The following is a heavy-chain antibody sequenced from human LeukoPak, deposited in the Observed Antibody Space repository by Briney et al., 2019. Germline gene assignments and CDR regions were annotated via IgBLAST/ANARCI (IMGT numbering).Heavy chain of an antibody. D-gene: IGHD1-26*01. V-gene: IGHV1-3*01. CDR3: ARDVSGSYSY. J-gene: IGHJ4*02. CDR2: INAGNGNT. CDR1: GGTFSSYA. Sequence: GASVKVSCKASGGTFSSYAISWVRQAPGQRLEWMGWINAGNGNTKYSQKFQGRVTITRDTSASTAYMELSSLRSEDTAVYYCARDVSGSYSYWGQGTLVTVSS.